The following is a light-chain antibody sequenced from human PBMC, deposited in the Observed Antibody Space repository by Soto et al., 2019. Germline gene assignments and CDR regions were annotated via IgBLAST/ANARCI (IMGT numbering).Light chain of an antibody. CDR2: AAS. CDR3: QQYGSSPRT. CDR1: QSLSSNF. J-gene: IGKJ4*01. V-gene: IGKV3-20*01. Sequence: DIVLTQSPDTLSLSPGEGATLSCRASQSLSSNFLACYQQRPGQAPRLLIYAASSRATGIPDRFSGSGSGTDFTLTIRRLEPEDFAVYYCQQYGSSPRTFGGGTKVDIK.